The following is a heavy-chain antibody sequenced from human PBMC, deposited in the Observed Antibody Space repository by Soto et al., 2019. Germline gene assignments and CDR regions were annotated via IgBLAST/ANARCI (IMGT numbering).Heavy chain of an antibody. CDR1: GGSFSGYY. V-gene: IGHV4-34*01. Sequence: QVQLQQWGAGLLKPSETLSLTCAVYGGSFSGYYWSWIRQPPGKGLEWIGEINHSGSTNYNPSLKSRVTISVDTRKNQFSRKLSSVTAADTAVCYCATTPHSRSRSYWGQGTLVTVSS. CDR2: INHSGST. D-gene: IGHD6-13*01. J-gene: IGHJ4*02. CDR3: ATTPHSRSRSY.